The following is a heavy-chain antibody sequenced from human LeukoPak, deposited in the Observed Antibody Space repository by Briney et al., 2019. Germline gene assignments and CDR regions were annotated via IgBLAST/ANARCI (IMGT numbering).Heavy chain of an antibody. Sequence: GRSLRLSCAASGFTFSSYAMHWVRQAPGKGLEWVAVISHDGSNKYYADSVKGRFTISRDNSKNTLYLQMNSLRAEDTAVYYCAREHPGIAVAGTGNFDYWGQGTLVTVSS. V-gene: IGHV3-30-3*01. J-gene: IGHJ4*02. CDR2: ISHDGSNK. CDR1: GFTFSSYA. CDR3: AREHPGIAVAGTGNFDY. D-gene: IGHD6-19*01.